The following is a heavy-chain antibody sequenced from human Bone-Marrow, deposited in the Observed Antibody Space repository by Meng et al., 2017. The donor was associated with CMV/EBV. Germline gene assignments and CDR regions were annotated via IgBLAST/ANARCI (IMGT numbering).Heavy chain of an antibody. J-gene: IGHJ6*02. Sequence: ASVKVSCKASGYTFTSYGISWVRQAPGQGLEWMGIINPSGGSTSYAQKFQGRVTMTRDTSTSTVYMELSSLRSEDTAVYYCARVDPYSNYGLYGMDVWGQGTTVTVSS. CDR1: GYTFTSYG. CDR2: INPSGGST. CDR3: ARVDPYSNYGLYGMDV. V-gene: IGHV1-46*01. D-gene: IGHD4-11*01.